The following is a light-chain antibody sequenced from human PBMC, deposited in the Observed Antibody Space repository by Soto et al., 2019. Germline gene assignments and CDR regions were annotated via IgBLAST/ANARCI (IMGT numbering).Light chain of an antibody. J-gene: IGKJ4*01. CDR3: QQSYSTLVLT. V-gene: IGKV1-39*01. CDR2: AAS. Sequence: IQMTQSASSLSASVGDRVTITCRASQGVDSDLSWYQQKPGKAPKLLIYAASSLHSGVPTRFRGSGSGTHFTLTISSLQPEDVATYYCQQSYSTLVLTFGGGTKVELK. CDR1: QGVDSD.